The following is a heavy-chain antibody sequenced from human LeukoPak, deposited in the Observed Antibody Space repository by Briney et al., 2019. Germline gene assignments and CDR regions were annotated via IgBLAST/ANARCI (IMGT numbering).Heavy chain of an antibody. CDR2: ISGSGGST. J-gene: IGHJ4*02. Sequence: GGSLRLSCAASGFTFSSYAMSWVRQAPGKGLEWVPAISGSGGSTYYADSVKGRFTISRDNSKNTLYLQMNSLRAEDTAVYYCAKGGYDSSGYYYVYFDYWGQGTLVTVSS. V-gene: IGHV3-23*01. CDR3: AKGGYDSSGYYYVYFDY. CDR1: GFTFSSYA. D-gene: IGHD3-22*01.